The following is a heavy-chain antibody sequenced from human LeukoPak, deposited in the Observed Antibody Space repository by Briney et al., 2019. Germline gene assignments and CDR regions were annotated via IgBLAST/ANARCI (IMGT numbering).Heavy chain of an antibody. V-gene: IGHV4-59*02. CDR2: IYYSDNT. CDR1: GDSVSSNY. Sequence: SETLSLTCAVSGDSVSSNYWSWIRQPPGRGLEWIGYIYYSDNTNYNPSLKGRVTISLDTSKNQFSLKVSSVTAADTAVYYCARGRAFDPWGQGTLVTVSS. CDR3: ARGRAFDP. J-gene: IGHJ5*02.